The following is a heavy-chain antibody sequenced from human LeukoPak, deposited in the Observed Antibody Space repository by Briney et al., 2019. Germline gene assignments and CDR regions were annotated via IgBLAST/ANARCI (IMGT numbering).Heavy chain of an antibody. CDR2: IYYSGST. CDR3: ARGRLLFEYDF. J-gene: IGHJ4*02. CDR1: GDSISSRGYY. D-gene: IGHD3-3*01. V-gene: IGHV4-39*01. Sequence: SETLSLTCTVSGDSISSRGYYWAWIRQPPGKGLEWIGTIYYSGSTYYNPSVRTRVTISVDTSKNQFSLKLSSVTAADTAVYYCARGRLLFEYDFWGQGTRVTVSS.